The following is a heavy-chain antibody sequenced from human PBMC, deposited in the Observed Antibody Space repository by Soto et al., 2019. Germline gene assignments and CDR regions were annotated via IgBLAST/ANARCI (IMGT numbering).Heavy chain of an antibody. Sequence: QVQLVQSGAEVKKPRASVKVSCKASGYTFTSYGISWVRQAPGQGLEWMGWISAYNGNTNYAQKLQGRVTTTTDTYTSTSYLERRSRRSDDTDVDYCARAGEILGFGADFDYWGQGALVTVSS. CDR3: ARAGEILGFGADFDY. CDR2: ISAYNGNT. CDR1: GYTFTSYG. D-gene: IGHD3-10*01. V-gene: IGHV1-18*04. J-gene: IGHJ4*02.